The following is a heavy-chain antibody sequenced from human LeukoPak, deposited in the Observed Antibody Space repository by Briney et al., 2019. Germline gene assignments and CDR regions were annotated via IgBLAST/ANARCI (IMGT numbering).Heavy chain of an antibody. D-gene: IGHD6-6*01. V-gene: IGHV4-39*02. J-gene: IGHJ5*02. CDR3: ARHEYQVFPPANWFDP. Sequence: SETLSLTCTVSGDSVSSSNFFWGWIRQPPGEGLEWIGSFHYGGSAFYNPSLKSRVTISVDTSNNHFSLKLTSVTAADSAVYYCARHEYQVFPPANWFDPWGQGTLVTVSS. CDR1: GDSVSSSNFF. CDR2: FHYGGSA.